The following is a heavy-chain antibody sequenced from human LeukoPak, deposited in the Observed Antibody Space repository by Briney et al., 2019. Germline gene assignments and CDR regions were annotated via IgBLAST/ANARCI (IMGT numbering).Heavy chain of an antibody. D-gene: IGHD2-2*01. CDR1: GYTFNIYG. J-gene: IGHJ4*02. CDR3: ARDGLLTIVVVPAALGSFDY. V-gene: IGHV1-18*01. Sequence: ASVKVSCKASGYTFNIYGISWVRQAPGQGLEWMGWISAYNGNTNYAQKLQGRVTMTTDTSTSTAYMELRSLRSDDTAVYYCARDGLLTIVVVPAALGSFDYWGQGTLVTVSS. CDR2: ISAYNGNT.